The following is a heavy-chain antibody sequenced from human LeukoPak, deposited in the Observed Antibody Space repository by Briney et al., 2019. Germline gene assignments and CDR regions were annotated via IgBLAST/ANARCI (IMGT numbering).Heavy chain of an antibody. Sequence: SSETLSLTCTVSGGSISSYYWSWIRQPPGKGLEWIGYIYYSGSTNYNPSLKSRVTISVDTSKNQFSLKLSSVTAADTAVYYCARSQFRGWYNQVGWFDPWGQGTLVTVSS. CDR1: GGSISSYY. CDR2: IYYSGST. V-gene: IGHV4-59*01. D-gene: IGHD6-19*01. J-gene: IGHJ5*02. CDR3: ARSQFRGWYNQVGWFDP.